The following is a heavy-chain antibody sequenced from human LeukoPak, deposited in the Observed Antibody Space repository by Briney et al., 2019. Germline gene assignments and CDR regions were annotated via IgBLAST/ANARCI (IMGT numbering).Heavy chain of an antibody. V-gene: IGHV1-18*04. CDR2: VTSYNGDT. Sequence: ASVKVSCKASGGTFSNYAISWVRQAPGQGLEWVGWVTSYNGDTNYAQRFQGRVTMSTDTSTSTAYMELRSLRFDDTAIYYCAKDWHILTGRNCFDPWGQGTLVTVSS. CDR3: AKDWHILTGRNCFDP. J-gene: IGHJ5*02. D-gene: IGHD3-9*01. CDR1: GGTFSNYA.